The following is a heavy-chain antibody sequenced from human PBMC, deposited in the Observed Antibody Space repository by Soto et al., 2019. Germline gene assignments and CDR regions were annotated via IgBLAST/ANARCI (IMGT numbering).Heavy chain of an antibody. CDR2: ISGSGGTT. Sequence: GSLRLSCVASGFTFENYAMSLVLQAPGKGLDWVSAISGSGGTTYYSDSVKGRFTISRDNSKNTVYLQMNDLRVEDAAEYFCAKDSWAIFGVPAGEYYAMDVWGQGTTVTFSS. V-gene: IGHV3-23*01. J-gene: IGHJ6*02. CDR3: AKDSWAIFGVPAGEYYAMDV. CDR1: GFTFENYA. D-gene: IGHD3-3*01.